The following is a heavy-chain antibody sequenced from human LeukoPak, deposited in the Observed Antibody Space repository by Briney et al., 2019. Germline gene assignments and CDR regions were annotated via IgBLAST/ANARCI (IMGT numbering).Heavy chain of an antibody. CDR1: GGSISSYY. Sequence: SETLSLTCTVSGGSISSYYWSWIREPPGKGLEWIGYIYYSGSTNYNPSLKSRVTISVDTSKNQFSLKLSSVTAADTAVYYCARHRRDMDVWGQGTTVTVSS. CDR2: IYYSGST. V-gene: IGHV4-59*08. J-gene: IGHJ6*02. CDR3: ARHRRDMDV.